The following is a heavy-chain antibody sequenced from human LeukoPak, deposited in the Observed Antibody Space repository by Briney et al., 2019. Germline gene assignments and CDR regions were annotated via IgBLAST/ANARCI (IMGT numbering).Heavy chain of an antibody. V-gene: IGHV1-69*06. CDR1: GGTFSGYA. CDR3: ARDNSVGDNAWWFDP. J-gene: IGHJ5*02. D-gene: IGHD1-26*01. Sequence: SVKVSCKASGGTFSGYAFTWVRQAPGQGLEWMGGIIPIFGTASYAQKFQGRVTITADKSTTTAYMELSSLRSEDTAIYYCARDNSVGDNAWWFDPWGQGTLVTVSS. CDR2: IIPIFGTA.